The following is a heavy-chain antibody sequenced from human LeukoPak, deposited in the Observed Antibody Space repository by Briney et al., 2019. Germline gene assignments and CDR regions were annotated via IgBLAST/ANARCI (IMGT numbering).Heavy chain of an antibody. V-gene: IGHV4-59*01. J-gene: IGHJ4*02. CDR1: GGSISSYY. Sequence: PSETLSLTRTVSGGSISSYYWSRIRQPPGKGLEWIGYIYYSGSTNYNPSLKSRVAISVDTSKNQFSLKLSSVTAADTAVYYCARGMVAATPFDYWGQGTLVTVSS. D-gene: IGHD2-15*01. CDR2: IYYSGST. CDR3: ARGMVAATPFDY.